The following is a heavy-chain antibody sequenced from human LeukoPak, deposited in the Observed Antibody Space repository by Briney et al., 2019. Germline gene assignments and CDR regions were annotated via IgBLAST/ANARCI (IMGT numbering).Heavy chain of an antibody. Sequence: SETLSLTCSVSGRSISSYYWSWIRQPPGKGLEWIGYIYNSGSTSYNPSLKSRVTISLDTSKNQFSLEPNSVTAADTAVYYCARHGFSGLAKDVRGQGTTVTVSS. CDR1: GRSISSYY. D-gene: IGHD3-3*01. CDR3: ARHGFSGLAKDV. CDR2: IYNSGST. J-gene: IGHJ6*02. V-gene: IGHV4-59*08.